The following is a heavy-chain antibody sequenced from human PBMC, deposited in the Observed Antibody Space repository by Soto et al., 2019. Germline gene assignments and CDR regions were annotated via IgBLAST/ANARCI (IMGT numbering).Heavy chain of an antibody. CDR2: INPNTGDT. Sequence: QVQLVQSGAEVQKSGASVKVSCKASGYTFTAYYIHWVRQAHGQGLEWMGWINPNTGDTNYTQKFQSWVTLTRDTSFSTAYMELSRLTSDGTAVYFSARVLRPGNRPPYKWNAVGGIDVWGQGTTITVS. J-gene: IGHJ6*02. CDR1: GYTFTAYY. CDR3: ARVLRPGNRPPYKWNAVGGIDV. D-gene: IGHD1-20*01. V-gene: IGHV1-2*04.